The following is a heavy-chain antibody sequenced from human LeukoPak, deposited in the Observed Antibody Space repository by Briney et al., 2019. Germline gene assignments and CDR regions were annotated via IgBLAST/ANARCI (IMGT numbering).Heavy chain of an antibody. J-gene: IGHJ6*04. CDR1: GFTVSSNY. CDR2: ISTSSSYI. D-gene: IGHD3-10*02. Sequence: GGSLRLSCAASGFTVSSNYMSWVRQAPGKGPEWVSSISTSSSYIYYADSLKGRFTISRDNAKNSLYLQMNSLRAEDTAVYYCAELGITMIGGVWGKGTTVTISS. V-gene: IGHV3-21*01. CDR3: AELGITMIGGV.